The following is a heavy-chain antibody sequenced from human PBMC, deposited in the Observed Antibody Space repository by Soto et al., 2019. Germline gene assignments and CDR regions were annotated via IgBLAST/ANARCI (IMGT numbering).Heavy chain of an antibody. CDR3: ARGGPLITMVRGVIRDYYGMDV. CDR2: IYYSGST. J-gene: IGHJ6*02. CDR1: GGSISSGGYY. D-gene: IGHD3-10*01. V-gene: IGHV4-31*03. Sequence: SETLSLTCTVSGGSISSGGYYWSWIRQHPGKGLEWIGYIYYSGSTYYNPSLKSRVTISVDTSKNQFSLKLSSVTAADTAVYYCARGGPLITMVRGVIRDYYGMDVWGQGTTVT.